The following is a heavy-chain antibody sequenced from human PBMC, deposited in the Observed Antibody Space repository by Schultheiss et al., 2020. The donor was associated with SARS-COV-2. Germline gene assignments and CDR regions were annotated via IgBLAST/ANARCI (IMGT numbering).Heavy chain of an antibody. CDR3: TTDLVPAAGAYYYYYYMDV. CDR2: IWYDGSNK. V-gene: IGHV3-30*04. CDR1: GFTFSSYA. J-gene: IGHJ6*03. D-gene: IGHD2-2*01. Sequence: GGSLRLSCAASGFTFSSYAMSWVRQAPGKGLEWVAVIWYDGSNKYYADSVKGRFTISRDNSKNTLYLQMNSLRAEDTAVYYCTTDLVPAAGAYYYYYYMDVWGKGTTVTVSS.